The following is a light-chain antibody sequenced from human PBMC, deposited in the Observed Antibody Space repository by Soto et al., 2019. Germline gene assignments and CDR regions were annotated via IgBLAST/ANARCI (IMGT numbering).Light chain of an antibody. CDR3: QQYGSSPQT. Sequence: EIVLTPSPGTLSLSPGERATLSCRASQSVSSSYLAWYQQKPGQAPRLLIYGASSRATGIPDRFSGSGSGTDFTLTISRLEPEDFAVYYCQQYGSSPQTFGEGTKPEIK. J-gene: IGKJ2*01. V-gene: IGKV3-20*01. CDR2: GAS. CDR1: QSVSSSY.